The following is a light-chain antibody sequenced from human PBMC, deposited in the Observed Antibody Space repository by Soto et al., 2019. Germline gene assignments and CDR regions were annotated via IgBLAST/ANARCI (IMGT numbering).Light chain of an antibody. CDR3: QQSTSSVT. CDR2: GAS. Sequence: EIVLTQSPGTLSLSPGERATLSCRASQSVSSSYLAWYQQKPGQAPRLLIYGASSRATGIPDRFSGTGSGTDFTLTINRVEPEDFAVYFCQQSTSSVTFGGGTKVEIK. V-gene: IGKV3-20*01. CDR1: QSVSSSY. J-gene: IGKJ4*01.